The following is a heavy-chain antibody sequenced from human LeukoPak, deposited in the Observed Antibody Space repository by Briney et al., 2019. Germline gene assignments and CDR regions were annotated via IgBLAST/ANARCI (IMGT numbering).Heavy chain of an antibody. Sequence: SQTLSLTCTVSGGSISSGGYYWSWIRQHPGKGLEWIGYIYYSGSTYYNPSLKSRVTISVDTSKNQFSLKLSSVTAADTAMYYCAREPDRYYDSSGYRGIFDYWGQGTLVTVSS. V-gene: IGHV4-31*03. CDR1: GGSISSGGYY. CDR2: IYYSGST. CDR3: AREPDRYYDSSGYRGIFDY. D-gene: IGHD3-22*01. J-gene: IGHJ4*02.